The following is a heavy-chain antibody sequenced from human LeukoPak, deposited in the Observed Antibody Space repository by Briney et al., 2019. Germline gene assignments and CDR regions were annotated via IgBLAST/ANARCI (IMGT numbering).Heavy chain of an antibody. CDR2: ISAYNGNT. D-gene: IGHD2-15*01. CDR1: GYTFSSYC. J-gene: IGHJ6*03. Sequence: GASVKVSCKASGYTFSSYCISWVRQAPGQGLEWMGWISAYNGNTNYAQKLQGRVTMTTDTSTSTAYMELRSLRSDDTAVYYCARNSLGYCSGGSCYDYYMDVWGKGTTVTVSS. V-gene: IGHV1-18*01. CDR3: ARNSLGYCSGGSCYDYYMDV.